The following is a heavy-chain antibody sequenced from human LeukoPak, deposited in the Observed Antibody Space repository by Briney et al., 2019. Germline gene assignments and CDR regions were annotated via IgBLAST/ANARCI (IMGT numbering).Heavy chain of an antibody. D-gene: IGHD6-19*01. J-gene: IGHJ3*02. CDR3: ARELGVAVNLDAFDI. Sequence: SETLSLTCTVSGGSISSHYWSWIRQPPGKGLEWIGYIYYSGSTNYNPSLKSRVTISVATSKNQFSLKLSSVTAADTAVYYCARELGVAVNLDAFDIWGQGTMVTVSS. CDR1: GGSISSHY. V-gene: IGHV4-59*11. CDR2: IYYSGST.